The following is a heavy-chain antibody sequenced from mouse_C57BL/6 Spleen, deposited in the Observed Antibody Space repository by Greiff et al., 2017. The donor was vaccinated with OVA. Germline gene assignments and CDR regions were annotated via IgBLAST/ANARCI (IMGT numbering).Heavy chain of an antibody. D-gene: IGHD2-2*01. CDR3: ARERIYGYDVPY. Sequence: EVQLQQSGPELVKPGASVKISCKASGYTFTDYYMNWVKQSHGKSLEWIGDINPNNGGTSYNQKFKGKATLTVDKSSSTAYMELRSLTSEDSAVYYCARERIYGYDVPYWGQGTLVTVSA. CDR2: INPNNGGT. CDR1: GYTFTDYY. V-gene: IGHV1-26*01. J-gene: IGHJ3*01.